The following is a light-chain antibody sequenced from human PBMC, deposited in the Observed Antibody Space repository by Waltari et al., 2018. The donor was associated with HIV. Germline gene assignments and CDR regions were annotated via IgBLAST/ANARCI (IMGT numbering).Light chain of an antibody. CDR1: QSLSRF. J-gene: IGKJ4*01. CDR2: DAS. CDR3: QQRSNGAPLT. Sequence: EVVLTQSPATLSLSPGERDTLPCRASQSLSRFLAWYQQKPGQAPRLLIYDASNRATGIPGRFSGSGSGTDFTLTINSLEPEDFAVYYCQQRSNGAPLTFGGGTKVEIK. V-gene: IGKV3-11*01.